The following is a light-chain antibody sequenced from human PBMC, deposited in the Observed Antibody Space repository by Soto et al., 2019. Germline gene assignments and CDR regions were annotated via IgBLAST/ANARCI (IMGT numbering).Light chain of an antibody. Sequence: IQMTQSPSTLPSSVGDRVTLTWRANQSISTCLAWYQQKPGKAPNLLIYKASRLETGVPSRFSGSGSGTELTLTISFLQTDDFANYYCQQYNSYSPLTFGGGTKVDIK. V-gene: IGKV1-5*03. CDR1: QSISTC. J-gene: IGKJ4*01. CDR2: KAS. CDR3: QQYNSYSPLT.